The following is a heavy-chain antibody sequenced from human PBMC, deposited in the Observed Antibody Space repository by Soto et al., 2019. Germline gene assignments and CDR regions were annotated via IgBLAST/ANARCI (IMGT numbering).Heavy chain of an antibody. CDR2: IYYSGST. V-gene: IGHV4-39*01. Sequence: QLQLQESGPGLVKPSETLSLTCTVSGGSISSSSYYWGWIRQPPGKGLEWIGSIYYSGSTYYNPSLKSRVTISVDTSKNQFSLKLSSVTAADTAVYYCVRQVVVVVAATGWFDPWGQGTLVTVSS. CDR1: GGSISSSSYY. D-gene: IGHD2-15*01. J-gene: IGHJ5*02. CDR3: VRQVVVVVAATGWFDP.